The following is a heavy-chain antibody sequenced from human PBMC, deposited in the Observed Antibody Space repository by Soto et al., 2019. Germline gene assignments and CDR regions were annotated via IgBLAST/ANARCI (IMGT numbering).Heavy chain of an antibody. CDR3: AKQHSDLVIGAFDV. CDR2: IPYDGTYQ. CDR1: GFMFSSFG. J-gene: IGHJ3*01. Sequence: PGGSLRLSCAASGFMFSSFGIHWVRQAPGKGLEWVAVIPYDGTYQYYDDSVKGRFTISRGNSGNTVALQMNSLRPEDTAVYYCAKQHSDLVIGAFDVWGPGAVVTVSS. V-gene: IGHV3-30*18. D-gene: IGHD4-4*01.